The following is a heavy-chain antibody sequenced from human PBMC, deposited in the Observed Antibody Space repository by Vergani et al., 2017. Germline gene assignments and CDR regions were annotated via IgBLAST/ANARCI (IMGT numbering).Heavy chain of an antibody. V-gene: IGHV1-8*03. D-gene: IGHD3-10*01. CDR3: ARARRTCSAVDCPRYYFDY. CDR1: GYIFTSDD. CDR2: MNPNSGNT. J-gene: IGHJ4*02. Sequence: HVQLVQSGAEVKKPGASVKVSCKTSGYIFTSDDIDWVRQAPGKGLEWMGWMNPNSGNTGCSHQFQGRVTITRDNSITTAYMELRGLTSKDTAMYYCARARRTCSAVDCPRYYFDYWGQGTLVTVSS.